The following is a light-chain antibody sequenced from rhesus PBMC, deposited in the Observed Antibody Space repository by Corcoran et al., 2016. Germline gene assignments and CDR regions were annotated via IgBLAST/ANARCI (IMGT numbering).Light chain of an antibody. Sequence: DIQMTQSQSSLSASVGDRVTITCQASQGISSWLAWYQQKPGKAHKLLIYAASSLQSGVPSRFSGSGSGTDVTIIISSRQPEDLATYYCQHNYGTPLTFGGGTKVEIK. CDR2: AAS. CDR3: QHNYGTPLT. V-gene: IGKV1-18*01. J-gene: IGKJ4*01. CDR1: QGISSW.